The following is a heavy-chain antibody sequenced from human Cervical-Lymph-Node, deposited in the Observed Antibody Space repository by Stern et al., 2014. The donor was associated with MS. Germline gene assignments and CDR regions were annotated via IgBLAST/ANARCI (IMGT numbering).Heavy chain of an antibody. CDR1: RFTFDNYG. CDR3: AKHRGEDWNYAFWFDP. D-gene: IGHD1-7*01. CDR2: ISYGGSNK. J-gene: IGHJ5*02. Sequence: DQLVESGGGVVQPGTSLRLSCAASRFTFDNYGMHWVRQAPGKGLEWVALISYGGSNKHYADSVKGRFTISRDNSNNSLFLHINSLRAEDTAVYYCAKHRGEDWNYAFWFDPWGQGTLVTVSS. V-gene: IGHV3-30*18.